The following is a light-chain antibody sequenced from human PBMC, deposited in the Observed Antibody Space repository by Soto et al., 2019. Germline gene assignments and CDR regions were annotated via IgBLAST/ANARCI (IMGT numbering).Light chain of an antibody. J-gene: IGKJ2*01. Sequence: EVVLTQSPGTLSLSPGERATLSCRASQSVSSSQLTWFQQKPGQAPRLLIYAASNRAAGIPDRFSGSGSGTDFTLTISRLEPEDFATYYSQQSYSTPYTFGQGTKLEIK. CDR2: AAS. CDR3: QQSYSTPYT. V-gene: IGKV3-20*01. CDR1: QSVSSSQ.